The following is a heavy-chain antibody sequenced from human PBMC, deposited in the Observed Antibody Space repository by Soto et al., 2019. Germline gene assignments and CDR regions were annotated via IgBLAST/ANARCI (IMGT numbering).Heavy chain of an antibody. CDR1: GFTFSSYA. CDR2: ISYDGSNK. V-gene: IGHV3-30-3*01. Sequence: QVQLVESGGGVVQPGRSLRLSCAASGFTFSSYAMHWVRQAPGKGLEWVAVISYDGSNKYYADSVKGRFTISRDNSKNTLYLQMNSLRAEDTAVCYCARNSIAAAGYGEVDYWGQGTLVTVSS. J-gene: IGHJ4*02. CDR3: ARNSIAAAGYGEVDY. D-gene: IGHD6-13*01.